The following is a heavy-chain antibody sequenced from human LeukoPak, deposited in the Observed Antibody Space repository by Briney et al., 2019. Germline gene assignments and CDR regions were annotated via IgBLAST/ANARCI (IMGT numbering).Heavy chain of an antibody. D-gene: IGHD3-9*01. CDR1: GYTFTSYG. Sequence: ASVKVSCKASGYTFTSYGISWVRQAPGQGLEWTGWISAYNGNTNYAQKLQGRATMTTDTSTSTAYMELRSLRSDDTAVYYCARAHALVLRYFSYFDYWGQGTLVTVSS. J-gene: IGHJ4*02. CDR3: ARAHALVLRYFSYFDY. V-gene: IGHV1-18*01. CDR2: ISAYNGNT.